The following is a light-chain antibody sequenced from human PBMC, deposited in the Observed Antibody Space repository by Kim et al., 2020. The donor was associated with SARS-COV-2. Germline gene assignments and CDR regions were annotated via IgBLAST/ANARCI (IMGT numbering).Light chain of an antibody. CDR3: QKYFSLPRT. Sequence: DIVMTQYPDSLAVSLGERATINCKSSQSVLYSVNNENYLAWVQQKPGQPPKLLIYWASIRESGVPDRFSGSGSRTYFTLTISSLQAEDVAVYYCQKYFSLPRTFGQGTKV. J-gene: IGKJ1*01. V-gene: IGKV4-1*01. CDR2: WAS. CDR1: QSVLYSVNNENY.